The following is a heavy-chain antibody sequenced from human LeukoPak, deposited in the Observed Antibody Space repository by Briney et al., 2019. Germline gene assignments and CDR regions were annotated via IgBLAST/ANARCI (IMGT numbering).Heavy chain of an antibody. CDR2: ISAAASIT. CDR3: ATTIAGYGSARVPAGPET. CDR1: GFSFSNYA. V-gene: IGHV3-23*01. D-gene: IGHD6-13*01. Sequence: GGSLRLSCVASGFSFSNYAMSWVRQAPGKGLEWVSGISAAASITSYAVSVKGRFTISRDSSKNALYLQMSSLRADDTAIYHCATTIAGYGSARVPAGPETWGQGTLVTVSS. J-gene: IGHJ5*02.